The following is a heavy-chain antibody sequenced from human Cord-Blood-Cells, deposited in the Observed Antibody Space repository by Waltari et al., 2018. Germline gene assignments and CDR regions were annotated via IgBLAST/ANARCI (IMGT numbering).Heavy chain of an antibody. CDR3: ARDPTSSSSFADWFDP. CDR1: GGTFSRYA. J-gene: IGHJ5*02. Sequence: QVQLVQSGAEVKKPGSSVKVSCKASGGTFSRYAISWVRQAPGQGLEWMGGIIPIFGTANYAQKFQGRVTITADESTSTAYMELSSLRSEDTAVYYCARDPTSSSSFADWFDPWGQGTLVTVSS. D-gene: IGHD6-6*01. CDR2: IIPIFGTA. V-gene: IGHV1-69*01.